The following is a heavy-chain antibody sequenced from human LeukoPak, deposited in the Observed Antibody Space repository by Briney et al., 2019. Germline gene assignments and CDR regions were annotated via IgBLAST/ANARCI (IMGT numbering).Heavy chain of an antibody. CDR1: GFTFSSYA. CDR2: ISGSGGST. J-gene: IGHJ4*02. V-gene: IGHV3-23*01. Sequence: GGSLRLSCAASGFTFSSYAMSWVRQAPGKGLEWVSAISGSGGSTNYADSVKGRFTISRDNSKNTLYLQMNSLRDEDTAVFYCAKTGVGYCTGGSCSAADYWGQGPLVTVSS. D-gene: IGHD2-15*01. CDR3: AKTGVGYCTGGSCSAADY.